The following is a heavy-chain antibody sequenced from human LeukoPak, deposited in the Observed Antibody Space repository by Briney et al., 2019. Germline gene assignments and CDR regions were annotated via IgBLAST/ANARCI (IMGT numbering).Heavy chain of an antibody. V-gene: IGHV4-4*02. J-gene: IGHJ3*02. CDR2: IYHSGST. D-gene: IGHD3-3*01. Sequence: PSGTLSLTCAVSGGSISSSNWWSWVRRPPGKGLEWIGEIYHSGSTNYNPSLKSRVTISVDKSKNQFSLKLSSVTAADTAVYYCARDLLEWPDAFDIWGQGTMVTVSS. CDR1: GGSISSSNW. CDR3: ARDLLEWPDAFDI.